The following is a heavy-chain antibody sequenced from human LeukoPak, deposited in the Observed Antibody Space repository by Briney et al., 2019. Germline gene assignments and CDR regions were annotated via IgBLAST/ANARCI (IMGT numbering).Heavy chain of an antibody. J-gene: IGHJ6*02. CDR2: IKWNGGST. V-gene: IGHV3-20*01. CDR3: ARRGFGELAGYYYYYGMDV. Sequence: PGGSLRLSCAASGFTFDDYGMSWVRQAPGKGLEWVSGIKWNGGSTGYADSVKGRFTISRDNAKNSLYLQMNSLRAEDTALYHCARRGFGELAGYYYYYGMDVWGQGTTVTVSS. CDR1: GFTFDDYG. D-gene: IGHD3-10*01.